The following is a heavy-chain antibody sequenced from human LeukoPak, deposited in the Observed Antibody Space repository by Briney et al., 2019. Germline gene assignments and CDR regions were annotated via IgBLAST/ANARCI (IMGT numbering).Heavy chain of an antibody. V-gene: IGHV3-48*03. D-gene: IGHD3-10*01. J-gene: IGHJ3*02. CDR2: ISSSGSTI. CDR1: GFTFSSYE. Sequence: PGGSLRLSCAASGFTFSSYEMNWVRQAPGKGLEWVSYISSSGSTIYYADSVKGRFTISRDNAKNSLYLQMNSLRAEDTAVYYCASDLGKLGLWFGDPGDAFDIWGQGTMVTVSS. CDR3: ASDLGKLGLWFGDPGDAFDI.